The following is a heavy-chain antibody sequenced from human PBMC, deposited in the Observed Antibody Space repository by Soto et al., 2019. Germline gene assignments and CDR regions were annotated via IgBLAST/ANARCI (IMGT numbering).Heavy chain of an antibody. J-gene: IGHJ4*02. CDR3: AREDILGVRSFDY. D-gene: IGHD3-9*01. V-gene: IGHV3-48*02. Sequence: LRRSCAASGFTFSGYSVNWVRQAPGKGLEWVSYISSGSKTIYCAESVKGRFTVSRDNARNSQYLQMNSLRDEDTAVYYCAREDILGVRSFDYWGQGTLVTVSS. CDR2: ISSGSKTI. CDR1: GFTFSGYS.